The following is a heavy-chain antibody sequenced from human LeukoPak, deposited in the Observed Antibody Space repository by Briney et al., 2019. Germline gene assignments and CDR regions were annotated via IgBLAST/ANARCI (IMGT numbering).Heavy chain of an antibody. CDR2: INPNSGDT. Sequence: ASVKVSCKASGYTFTDYYDHWGRQAPGQGLEWMGWINPNSGDTNYAQNFQGRVTMNRDTSISTAFLELTSLQSDETALYYCARGGSSYGYAYWGQGTQVTVSS. CDR1: GYTFTDYY. J-gene: IGHJ4*02. CDR3: ARGGSSYGYAY. V-gene: IGHV1-2*02. D-gene: IGHD5-18*01.